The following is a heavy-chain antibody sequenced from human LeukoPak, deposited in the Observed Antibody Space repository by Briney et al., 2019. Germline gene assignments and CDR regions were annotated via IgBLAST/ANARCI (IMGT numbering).Heavy chain of an antibody. D-gene: IGHD3-22*01. J-gene: IGHJ4*02. CDR3: ARGSNRHSSGYSDY. CDR2: INPSGGST. CDR1: GYTFTSYY. V-gene: IGHV1-46*01. Sequence: ASVKVSCKASGYTFTSYYMHWVRQAPGQGLEWMGIINPSGGSTNYAQKLQGRVTMTTDTSTSTAYMELRSLRSDDTAVYYCARGSNRHSSGYSDYWGQGTLVTVSS.